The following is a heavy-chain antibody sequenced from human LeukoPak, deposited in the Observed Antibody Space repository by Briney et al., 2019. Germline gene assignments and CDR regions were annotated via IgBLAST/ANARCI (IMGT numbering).Heavy chain of an antibody. CDR1: GGSISSYY. V-gene: IGHV4-59*01. CDR2: IYYSGST. J-gene: IGHJ3*02. D-gene: IGHD6-6*01. Sequence: PSETLSLTCTVSGGSISSYYWSWIRQPPGKGLEWIGYIYYSGSTNYNPSLKSRVTISVDTSKNQFSLKLRSVTAADTAVYYCARVGSSRAFDIWGQGTMVTVSS. CDR3: ARVGSSRAFDI.